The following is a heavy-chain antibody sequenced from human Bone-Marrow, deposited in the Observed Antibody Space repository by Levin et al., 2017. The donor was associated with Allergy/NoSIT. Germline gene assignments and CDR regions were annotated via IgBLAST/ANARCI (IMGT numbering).Heavy chain of an antibody. CDR1: GFNFSTYA. J-gene: IGHJ5*02. CDR3: MGYGASTSCYSEKWFDP. CDR2: ISGSGIST. V-gene: IGHV3-23*01. Sequence: GESLKISCAASGFNFSTYAMSWVRQAPGKGLEWVSAISGSGISTHYAGSVKGRFTISRDNSKNRLYLQMNSLRAEDTALYYCMGYGASTSCYSEKWFDPWGQGTLVTVSS. D-gene: IGHD2-2*02.